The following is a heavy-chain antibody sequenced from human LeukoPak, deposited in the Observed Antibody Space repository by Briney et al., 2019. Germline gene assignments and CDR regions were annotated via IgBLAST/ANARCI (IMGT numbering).Heavy chain of an antibody. V-gene: IGHV3-30-3*01. CDR2: ISYDGSNK. CDR3: ARDVPS. Sequence: GGSLRLSCAASGFTFSSYAMHWVRQAPGKGLEWVAVISYDGSNKYYADSVKGRFTISRDNSKNTLYLQMNSLRAEDTAVYYCARDVPSWGQGTLVTVSS. CDR1: GFTFSSYA. J-gene: IGHJ4*02.